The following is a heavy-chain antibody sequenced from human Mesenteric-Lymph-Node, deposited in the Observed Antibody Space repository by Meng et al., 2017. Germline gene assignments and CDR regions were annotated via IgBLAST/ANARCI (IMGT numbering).Heavy chain of an antibody. Sequence: GESLKISCVISGYNFNNAWMSWVRQAPGKGLEWVGRIKSKTDGGTTDYAAPVKGRFTISRDDSKNTLYLQMNSLKTEDTAVYYCTTVDGDSYYYYYYGMDVWGQGTTVTVSS. J-gene: IGHJ6*02. CDR1: GYNFNNAW. CDR3: TTVDGDSYYYYYYGMDV. V-gene: IGHV3-15*01. D-gene: IGHD4-17*01. CDR2: IKSKTDGGTT.